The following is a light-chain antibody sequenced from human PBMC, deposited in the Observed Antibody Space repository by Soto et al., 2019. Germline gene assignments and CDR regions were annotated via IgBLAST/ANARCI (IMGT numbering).Light chain of an antibody. CDR2: DAS. V-gene: IGKV1-5*01. J-gene: IGKJ1*01. CDR1: QTISNW. CDR3: QQYNSYWT. Sequence: DIQMTQSPSTVSASVGDRVTISCRASQTISNWLAWYQQKPGKAPKLLIYDASSLESGVPSRFSGSGSGTVFTLTISSLKPDDFATYYCQQYNSYWTFGQGTKVDIK.